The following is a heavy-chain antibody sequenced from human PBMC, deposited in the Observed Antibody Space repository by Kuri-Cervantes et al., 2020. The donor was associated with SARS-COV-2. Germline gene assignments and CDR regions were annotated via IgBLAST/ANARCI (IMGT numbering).Heavy chain of an antibody. CDR2: INPNSGGT. CDR1: GYTFTGYY. V-gene: IGHV1-2*04. Sequence: ASVKVSCKASGYTFTGYYMHWVRQAPGQGLEWMGWINPNSGGTNYAQKFQGWVTMTRDTSISTFYMELSSLRSEDTAVYYCARERAYCSSVSCYGSDSWGQGTLVTVSS. D-gene: IGHD2-2*01. J-gene: IGHJ5*01. CDR3: ARERAYCSSVSCYGSDS.